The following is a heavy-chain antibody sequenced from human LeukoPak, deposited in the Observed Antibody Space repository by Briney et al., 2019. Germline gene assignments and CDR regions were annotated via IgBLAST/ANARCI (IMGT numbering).Heavy chain of an antibody. Sequence: ASVKVSCKASGYTFTGYYMHWVRPAPGQGLEWMGWINPNNGGTNYAQKFQGRVTMTRDTSISTAYMDLSRLTSDDTAVYYCARKISYTVGATDFDYWGQGTLVTVSS. D-gene: IGHD1-26*01. CDR3: ARKISYTVGATDFDY. J-gene: IGHJ4*02. CDR2: INPNNGGT. CDR1: GYTFTGYY. V-gene: IGHV1-2*02.